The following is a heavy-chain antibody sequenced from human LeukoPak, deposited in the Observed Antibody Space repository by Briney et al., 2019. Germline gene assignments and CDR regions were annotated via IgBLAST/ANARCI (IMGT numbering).Heavy chain of an antibody. CDR2: INPNSGGT. V-gene: IGHV1-2*02. CDR3: ARDLTPTDYGGNSAFDY. J-gene: IGHJ4*02. Sequence: ASVKVSCKASGYTFTGYYMHWVRQAPGQGLEWMGWINPNSGGTSYAQKFQGRVTMTRDTSISTAYMELSRLRSDDTAVYYCARDLTPTDYGGNSAFDYWGQGTLVTVSS. D-gene: IGHD4-23*01. CDR1: GYTFTGYY.